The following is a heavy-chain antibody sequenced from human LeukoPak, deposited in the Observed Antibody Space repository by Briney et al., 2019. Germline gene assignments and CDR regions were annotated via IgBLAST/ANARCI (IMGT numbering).Heavy chain of an antibody. CDR2: IIPTFGTA. CDR1: GGTFSSYA. J-gene: IGHJ6*03. CDR3: ARTPGRIAAAGSGYYYYYYMDV. Sequence: SVKVSCKASGGTFSSYAISWVRQAPGQGLEWMGGIIPTFGTANYAQKFQGRVTITADESTSTAYMELSSLRSEDTAVYYCARTPGRIAAAGSGYYYYYYMDVWGKGTTVTVSS. V-gene: IGHV1-69*13. D-gene: IGHD6-13*01.